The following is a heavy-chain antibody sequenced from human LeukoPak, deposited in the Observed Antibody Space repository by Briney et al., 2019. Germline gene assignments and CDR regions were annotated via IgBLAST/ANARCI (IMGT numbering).Heavy chain of an antibody. J-gene: IGHJ4*02. Sequence: GESLKISSNGSGYSFTSYWIGWVRQIPGKSLEWMGIIYPGDSDTRYSPSFQGQVTISADKSISNAYLTWTNLKVSDTATCYRARSTGSNSWGVDYWGQGTLVTVYS. CDR3: ARSTGSNSWGVDY. CDR1: GYSFTSYW. D-gene: IGHD6-13*01. V-gene: IGHV5-51*01. CDR2: IYPGDSDT.